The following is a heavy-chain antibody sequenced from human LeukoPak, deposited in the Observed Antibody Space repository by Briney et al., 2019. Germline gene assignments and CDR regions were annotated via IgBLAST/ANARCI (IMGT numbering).Heavy chain of an antibody. CDR2: ITGSGGST. D-gene: IGHD6-19*01. CDR3: AKASAQWLASYFDY. V-gene: IGHV3-23*01. J-gene: IGHJ4*02. CDR1: GFTFNSYA. Sequence: PGGSLRLSCAASGFTFNSYAMTWVRQAPGKGLEWVSVITGSGGSTYYADSVKGRFTISRDNSKNTLFLQMNSLRAEGTALYYCAKASAQWLASYFDYWGQGTLVTVSS.